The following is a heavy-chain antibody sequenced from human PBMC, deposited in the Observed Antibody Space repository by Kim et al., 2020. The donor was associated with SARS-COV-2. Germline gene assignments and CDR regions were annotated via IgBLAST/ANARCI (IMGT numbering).Heavy chain of an antibody. D-gene: IGHD5-12*01. Sequence: YNPSLKSRVTISVETSKNQFSRKLSSVTAADTAVYYCARQGYNYLDFDYWGQGTLVTVSS. J-gene: IGHJ4*02. V-gene: IGHV4-61*07. CDR3: ARQGYNYLDFDY.